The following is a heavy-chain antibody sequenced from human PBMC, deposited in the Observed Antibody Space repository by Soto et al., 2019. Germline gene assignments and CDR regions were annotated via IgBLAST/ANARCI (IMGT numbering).Heavy chain of an antibody. Sequence: QVQLQESGPGLVKPSETLSLTCTVSGGSISSYYWSWIRQPPGKGLEWIGYFYYSGSTNYNPSLKSRVTISVDTSKNQFSLKLSSVTAADTAVYYCARLGVRGSEINYYYYYGMDVWGQGTTVTVSS. V-gene: IGHV4-59*01. CDR2: FYYSGST. J-gene: IGHJ6*02. CDR3: ARLGVRGSEINYYYYYGMDV. D-gene: IGHD3-10*01. CDR1: GGSISSYY.